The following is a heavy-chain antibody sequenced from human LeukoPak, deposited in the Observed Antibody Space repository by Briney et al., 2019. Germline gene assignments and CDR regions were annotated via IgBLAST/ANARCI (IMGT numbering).Heavy chain of an antibody. V-gene: IGHV1-69*13. CDR1: GGTFSSYA. J-gene: IGHJ4*02. CDR3: ARDPLPAYYDSSGYSDY. Sequence: SVTVSCKASGGTFSSYAISWVRQAPGQGLEWMGGIIPIFGTANYAQKFQGRVTITADESTSTAYMELSSLRSEDTAVYYCARDPLPAYYDSSGYSDYWGQGTLVNVSS. D-gene: IGHD3-22*01. CDR2: IIPIFGTA.